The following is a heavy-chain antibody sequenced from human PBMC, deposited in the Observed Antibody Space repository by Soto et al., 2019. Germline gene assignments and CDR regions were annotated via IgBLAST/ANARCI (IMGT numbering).Heavy chain of an antibody. CDR3: ARGRGRQAFDI. Sequence: XGALRVSCVASGLTFHNAWITWVRQAPGKGLEWVGLIKSKSEGVTTDYAAPVKGRFTISRDDSKNTLFLQMNSLRAEDTAVYYCARGRGRQAFDIWGQGTMVTVSS. D-gene: IGHD3-10*01. V-gene: IGHV3-15*01. CDR2: IKSKSEGVTT. J-gene: IGHJ3*02. CDR1: GLTFHNAW.